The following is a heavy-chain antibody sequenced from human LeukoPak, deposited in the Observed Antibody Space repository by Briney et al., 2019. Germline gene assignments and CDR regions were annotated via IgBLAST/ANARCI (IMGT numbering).Heavy chain of an antibody. CDR1: GFTFTSYA. D-gene: IGHD6-19*01. CDR3: AKDLSVAGRKGGRAFDI. CDR2: ISGSGGST. V-gene: IGHV3-23*01. J-gene: IGHJ3*02. Sequence: PGGSLRLSCAASGFTFTSYAMSWVRQAPGKGLEWVSAISGSGGSTYYADSVKGRFTISRDNSKNTLYLQMNSLRAEDTAVYYCAKDLSVAGRKGGRAFDIWGQGTMVTVSS.